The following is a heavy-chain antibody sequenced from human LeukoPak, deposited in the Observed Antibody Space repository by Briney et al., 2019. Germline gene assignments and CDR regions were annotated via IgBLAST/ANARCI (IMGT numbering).Heavy chain of an antibody. J-gene: IGHJ4*02. D-gene: IGHD3-16*02. CDR1: GFTFSSYA. CDR2: INHSGST. V-gene: IGHV4-34*01. CDR3: ARVGGPQFDYVWGSYRPTRHFDY. Sequence: GSLRLSCAASGFTFSSYAMSWVRQPPGKGLEWIGEINHSGSTNYNPSLKSRVTISVDTSKNQFSLKLSSVTAADTAVYYCARVGGPQFDYVWGSYRPTRHFDYWGQGTLVTVSS.